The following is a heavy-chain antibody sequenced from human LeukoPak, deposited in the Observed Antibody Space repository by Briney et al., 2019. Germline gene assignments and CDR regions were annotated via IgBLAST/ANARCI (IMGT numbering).Heavy chain of an antibody. J-gene: IGHJ4*02. V-gene: IGHV4-31*03. CDR2: MYYSGST. Sequence: SQTLSLTCTVSGGTISSGGYYWSWIRQHPGKGLEWIAYMYYSGSTEYNPSLKSRVTISVDTSNNQFSLKLSSVTAADTAVYYCARVPHDSSGYGYFDYWGQGTLVTVPS. CDR1: GGTISSGGYY. CDR3: ARVPHDSSGYGYFDY. D-gene: IGHD3-22*01.